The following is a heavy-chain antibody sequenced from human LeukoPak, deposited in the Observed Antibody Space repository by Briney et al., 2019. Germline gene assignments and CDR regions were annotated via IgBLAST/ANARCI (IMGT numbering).Heavy chain of an antibody. D-gene: IGHD3-22*01. J-gene: IGHJ4*02. V-gene: IGHV3-23*01. Sequence: GGSLRLSCAASGFSLSSYVMNWVRQAPGKGLEWVSAISGSGGSTYYADSVKGRFTISRDNSKSTLYLQMNSLRAEDTAVYYCAKDQRILVIITTDFDYWGQGTLATVSS. CDR2: ISGSGGST. CDR1: GFSLSSYV. CDR3: AKDQRILVIITTDFDY.